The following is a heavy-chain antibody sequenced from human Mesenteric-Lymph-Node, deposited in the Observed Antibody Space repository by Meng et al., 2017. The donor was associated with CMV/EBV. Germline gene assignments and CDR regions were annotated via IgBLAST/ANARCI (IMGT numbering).Heavy chain of an antibody. CDR3: ARISYAGIYFDY. V-gene: IGHV1-69*04. D-gene: IGHD3-16*01. CDR1: GSTVSSYA. J-gene: IGHJ4*02. CDR2: IITVLGMA. Sequence: CTASGSTVSSYAVSWVRQAPGQGLEWMGRIITVLGMANYSQNFQDRVTITVDKSTNTAYMELTNLRIEDTAVYYCARISYAGIYFDYWGQGSLVTVSS.